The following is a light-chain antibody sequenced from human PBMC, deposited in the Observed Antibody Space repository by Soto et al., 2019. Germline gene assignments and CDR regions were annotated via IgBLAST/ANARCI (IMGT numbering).Light chain of an antibody. CDR2: TAS. CDR1: QSISTW. J-gene: IGKJ1*01. CDR3: QQYNSAWT. Sequence: DIQMTQSPSTLSASVGDRVTITCRASQSISTWLAWYQQKPGKAPKLLIYTASNLEGGVPSRVSGSGSGTEFTLTISSLQPDDFATYYCQQYNSAWTFGQGTKVELK. V-gene: IGKV1-5*03.